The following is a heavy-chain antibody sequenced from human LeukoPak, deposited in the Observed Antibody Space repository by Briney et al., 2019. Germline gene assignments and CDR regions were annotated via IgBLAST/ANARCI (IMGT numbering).Heavy chain of an antibody. Sequence: GASVKVSCKASGYTFTSYAIHWVRQAPGQRLEWMGWINVGNGDTKYSQKFQGRVTITRDTSASTVYMELSGLRSEDTAVYYCARSIAATDNTYWGQGTLVTVSS. CDR3: ARSIAATDNTY. CDR2: INVGNGDT. D-gene: IGHD6-13*01. CDR1: GYTFTSYA. V-gene: IGHV1-3*01. J-gene: IGHJ4*02.